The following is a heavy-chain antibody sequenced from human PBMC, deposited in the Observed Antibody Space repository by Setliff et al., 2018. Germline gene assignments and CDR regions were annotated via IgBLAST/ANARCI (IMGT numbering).Heavy chain of an antibody. CDR1: GLTFADAW. D-gene: IGHD3-10*01. CDR2: VRSNSVGGTT. Sequence: PGGSLRLSCTASGLTFADAWMNWVRQAPGKGLEWVARVRSNSVGGTTEYGAPAKGRFTISRDDSKDTVYLQMNDLKTEDTGVYYCTGRTYGHQLGDYWGQGTLVTVSS. V-gene: IGHV3-15*01. CDR3: TGRTYGHQLGDY. J-gene: IGHJ4*02.